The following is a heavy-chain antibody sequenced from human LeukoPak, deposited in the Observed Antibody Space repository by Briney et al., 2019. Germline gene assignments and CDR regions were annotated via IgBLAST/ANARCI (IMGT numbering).Heavy chain of an antibody. V-gene: IGHV5-51*01. CDR2: IYPGDSDT. J-gene: IGHJ3*02. CDR3: ARGREGLGSGSSSRADAFDI. Sequence: HGESLKISCKGSGYSFTSYWIGWVRQMPGKGLEWMGIIYPGDSDTRCSPSFQGQVTISADKSISTAYLQWSSLKASDTAMYYCARGREGLGSGSSSRADAFDIWGQGTMVTVSS. D-gene: IGHD3-10*01. CDR1: GYSFTSYW.